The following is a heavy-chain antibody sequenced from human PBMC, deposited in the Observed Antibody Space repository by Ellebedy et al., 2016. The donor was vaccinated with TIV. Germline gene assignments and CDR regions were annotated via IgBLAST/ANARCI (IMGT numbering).Heavy chain of an antibody. D-gene: IGHD5-12*01. CDR1: GGSISSSSYY. V-gene: IGHV4-39*07. CDR3: ARDSGDSGYDPTGAFDI. J-gene: IGHJ3*02. CDR2: IYYSGST. Sequence: SETLSLTXTVSGGSISSSSYYWGWIRQPPGKGLEWFGSIYYSGSTYYNPSLKSRVTISVDTSKNQFSLKLSSVTAADTAVYYCARDSGDSGYDPTGAFDIWGQGTMVTVSS.